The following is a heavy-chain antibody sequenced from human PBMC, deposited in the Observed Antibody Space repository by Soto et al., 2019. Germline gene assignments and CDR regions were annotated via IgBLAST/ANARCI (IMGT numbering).Heavy chain of an antibody. V-gene: IGHV1-3*01. Sequence: GASVKVSCKASGYTFTSYAMHWVRQAPGQRLEWMGWINAGNGNTKYSQKFQGRVTITRDTSASTAYMELSSLRSEDTAVYYCARFRCSSTSCPFDYWGQGTLVTVSS. CDR1: GYTFTSYA. D-gene: IGHD2-2*01. CDR2: INAGNGNT. J-gene: IGHJ4*02. CDR3: ARFRCSSTSCPFDY.